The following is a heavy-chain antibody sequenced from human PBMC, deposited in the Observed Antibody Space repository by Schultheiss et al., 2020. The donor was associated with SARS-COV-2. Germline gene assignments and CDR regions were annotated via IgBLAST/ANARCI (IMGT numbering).Heavy chain of an antibody. CDR2: INPNSGGT. CDR3: ARERVVAATRIFDY. D-gene: IGHD2-15*01. J-gene: IGHJ4*02. Sequence: ASVKVSCKASGGTFSSYAISWVRQAPGQGLEWMGWINPNSGGTNYAQKFQGWVTMTRDTSISTAYMELSRLRSDDTAVYYCARERVVAATRIFDYWGQGTLVTVSS. V-gene: IGHV1-2*04. CDR1: GGTFSSYA.